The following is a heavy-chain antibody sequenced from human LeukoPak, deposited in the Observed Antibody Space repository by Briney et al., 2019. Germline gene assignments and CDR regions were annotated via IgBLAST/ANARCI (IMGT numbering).Heavy chain of an antibody. J-gene: IGHJ4*02. CDR2: MNPNSGNT. CDR3: AREGSDY. V-gene: IGHV1-8*03. CDR1: GYTFTSYD. Sequence: GASVKVSCKASGYTFTSYDINWVRHATAQGLEWMGYMNPNSGNTGYAQKFQGRVTITTNTSTSTAYMELSSLRSDDTAVYYCAREGSDYWGQGTLVTVSS.